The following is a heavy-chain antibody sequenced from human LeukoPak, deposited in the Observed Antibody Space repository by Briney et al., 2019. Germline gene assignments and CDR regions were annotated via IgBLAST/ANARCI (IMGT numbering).Heavy chain of an antibody. CDR3: ARGSSGSYSSFDF. CDR2: IYYNGNT. D-gene: IGHD1-26*01. CDR1: GGSISSYY. Sequence: SETLSLTCTVSGGSISSYYWSWIRQPPGKGLEWIGYIYYNGNTNYNPSLKSRVTLSVDTSKNQFSLKLSSVTAADTAVYYCARGSSGSYSSFDFWGQGTLVTVSS. J-gene: IGHJ4*02. V-gene: IGHV4-59*12.